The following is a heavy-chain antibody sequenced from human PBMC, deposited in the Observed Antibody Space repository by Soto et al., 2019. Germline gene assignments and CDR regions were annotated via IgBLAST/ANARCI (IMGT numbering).Heavy chain of an antibody. D-gene: IGHD3-10*02. CDR2: ISNDGSNK. V-gene: IGHV3-30*03. J-gene: IGHJ4*02. CDR1: GFTFSSYG. Sequence: QVQLVESGGGVVQPGRSLRLSCVASGFTFSSYGMHWVRQAPGKGLEWVAVISNDGSNKYYADSVKGRFTISRDNSKKTLFLQMNSLRVEDTAVYYCATSWSTLYGEFDYWGQGTLVTVSS. CDR3: ATSWSTLYGEFDY.